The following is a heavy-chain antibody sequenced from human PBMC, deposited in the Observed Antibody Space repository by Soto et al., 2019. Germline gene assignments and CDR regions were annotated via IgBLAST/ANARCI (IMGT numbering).Heavy chain of an antibody. CDR3: AKHYDFWSGYYGWFDP. CDR2: IYYSGST. CDR1: GGSISSYY. Sequence: PSETLSLTCTVSGGSISSYYWSWIRQPPGKGLEWIGYIYYSGSTNYNPSLKSRVTISVDTSKNQFSLKLSSVTAADTALFYCAKHYDFWSGYYGWFDPWGQGTLVTVSS. J-gene: IGHJ5*02. D-gene: IGHD3-3*01. V-gene: IGHV4-59*01.